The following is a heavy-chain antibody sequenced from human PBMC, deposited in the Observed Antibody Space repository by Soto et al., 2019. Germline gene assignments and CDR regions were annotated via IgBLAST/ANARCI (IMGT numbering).Heavy chain of an antibody. CDR2: IIPIFGTT. CDR1: GGTFSSYA. CDR3: ATSYYYYNSMFVWLYYFDY. D-gene: IGHD3-22*01. V-gene: IGHV1-69*12. J-gene: IGHJ4*02. Sequence: QVQLVQSGAEVKKPGSSVKVSCKASGGTFSSYAISWVRQAPGQGLEWMGGIIPIFGTTNYAQKFQVRVTINADDSTWTAYMELSSLSSEDTAVYYCATSYYYYNSMFVWLYYFDYWGQGTLVTVSS.